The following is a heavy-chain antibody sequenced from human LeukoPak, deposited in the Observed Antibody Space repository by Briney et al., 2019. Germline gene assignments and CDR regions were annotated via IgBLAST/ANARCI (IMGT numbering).Heavy chain of an antibody. D-gene: IGHD4-4*01. V-gene: IGHV4-39*01. J-gene: IGHJ3*02. CDR3: ARRNSNYNNAFDI. CDR2: ICYSGIT. Sequence: SETRSLTCTVSGGSISRISYDWGWIRQPPGKGLEGIGIICYSGITYDNPSLKSRFTISLDTSKHQFSLKLSSVTAADTDVYYCARRNSNYNNAFDIWGQGTMVTVSS. CDR1: GGSISRISYD.